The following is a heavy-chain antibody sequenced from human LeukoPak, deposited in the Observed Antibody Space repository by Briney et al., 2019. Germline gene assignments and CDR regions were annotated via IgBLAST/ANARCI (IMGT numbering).Heavy chain of an antibody. J-gene: IGHJ4*02. CDR2: IYSGGAT. Sequence: PGGSLRLSCAASRFTVSNTYLGWVRQAPGEGLEWVSIIYSGGATYYSGSVKGRFTISRDNSRNTVSLQMSSLRAEDTAVYYCARLKERRSMPAPGYFDYWGRGTLVTVSS. CDR3: ARLKERRSMPAPGYFDY. CDR1: RFTVSNTY. V-gene: IGHV3-66*04. D-gene: IGHD2/OR15-2a*01.